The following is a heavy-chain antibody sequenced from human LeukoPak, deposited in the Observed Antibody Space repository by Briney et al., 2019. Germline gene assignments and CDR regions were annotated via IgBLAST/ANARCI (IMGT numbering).Heavy chain of an antibody. J-gene: IGHJ5*02. Sequence: PSETLSLTCTVFGGSISSSSYYWGWIRQPPGKGLEWMGSIYYSVSTYYNPPLKSRVTISVDTSKNQFSLKLRSVTAADTDVYYCARRSLYGSGSYWNWFDPWGQGTLVTVSS. D-gene: IGHD3-10*01. CDR1: GGSISSSSYY. CDR3: ARRSLYGSGSYWNWFDP. V-gene: IGHV4-39*01. CDR2: IYYSVST.